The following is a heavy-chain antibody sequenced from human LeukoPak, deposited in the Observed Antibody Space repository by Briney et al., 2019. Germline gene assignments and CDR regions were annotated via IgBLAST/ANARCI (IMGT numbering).Heavy chain of an antibody. CDR2: ISGSGGST. CDR3: AKSKRIFSGDY. CDR1: GFTFSGYA. Sequence: GGSLRLSCAASGFTFSGYAMSWVRQAPGKGREWVSAISGSGGSTYYADSVKGRFTISRDNSKNTLYLQMNSLRAEDTAVYYCAKSKRIFSGDYWGQGTLVTVSS. V-gene: IGHV3-23*01. D-gene: IGHD2-15*01. J-gene: IGHJ4*02.